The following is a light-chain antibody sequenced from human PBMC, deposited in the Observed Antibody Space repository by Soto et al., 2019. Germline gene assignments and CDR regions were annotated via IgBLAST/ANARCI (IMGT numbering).Light chain of an antibody. CDR2: GAS. V-gene: IGKV3-15*01. CDR3: QQYKLWPPET. J-gene: IGKJ1*01. CDR1: KSVSSN. Sequence: EIVMTQSPATLSVSPGERATLSGRASKSVSSNVAWYQQKPGQAPRLLIFGASTRATGIPARFTGSGSGTEFILTISSLQSEDSAVYYGQQYKLWPPETFGQGTKVDIK.